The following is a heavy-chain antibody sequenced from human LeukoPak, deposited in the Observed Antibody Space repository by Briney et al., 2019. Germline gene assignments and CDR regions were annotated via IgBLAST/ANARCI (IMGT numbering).Heavy chain of an antibody. Sequence: ASVKVSCKASGYTFTNYAMHWVRQAPGQRLEWMGWINTGNGNTKYSQEFQGRVTITRDTSANTAYMELSSLRSEDMAVYYCVRAVKYRSGPLTDLLPYYFDYWGQGTLVTVSS. J-gene: IGHJ4*02. D-gene: IGHD6-19*01. CDR1: GYTFTNYA. CDR3: VRAVKYRSGPLTDLLPYYFDY. CDR2: INTGNGNT. V-gene: IGHV1-3*03.